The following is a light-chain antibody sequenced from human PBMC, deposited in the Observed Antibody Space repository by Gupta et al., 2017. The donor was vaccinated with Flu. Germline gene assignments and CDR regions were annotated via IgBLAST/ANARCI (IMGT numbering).Light chain of an antibody. Sequence: QSVLTQPASVSGSPGQSITISCTGNNSDVGDYNRVSWYQQHHGKAPKYIIYEVSYRPSGVSVRFSGSKSGNTASLTISGLQTDDEADYYCSSYTRSTASIIAWVFGGGTKVTVL. V-gene: IGLV2-14*01. J-gene: IGLJ3*02. CDR2: EVS. CDR1: NSDVGDYNR. CDR3: SSYTRSTASIIAWV.